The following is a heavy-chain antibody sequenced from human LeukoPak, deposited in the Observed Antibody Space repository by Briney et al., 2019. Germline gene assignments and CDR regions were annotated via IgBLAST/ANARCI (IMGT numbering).Heavy chain of an antibody. CDR1: GFTFNDCA. CDR2: VSDIGNST. J-gene: IGHJ5*02. V-gene: IGHV3-23*01. CDR3: EKGDSSGNWFDA. D-gene: IGHD6-19*01. Sequence: GGSLRLSCAASGFTFNDCAMSWVRQSPATGLEWVSAVSDIGNSTFYADALMGRFTISRDNSKNTLFLQMNDLRIDDTAVYYCEKGDSSGNWFDAWGQGTLVSVSS.